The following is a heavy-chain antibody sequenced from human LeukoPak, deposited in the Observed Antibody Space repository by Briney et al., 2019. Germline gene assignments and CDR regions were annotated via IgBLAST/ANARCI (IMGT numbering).Heavy chain of an antibody. D-gene: IGHD6-19*01. CDR2: ISSGGGTT. Sequence: GGSLRLSCAASGFTYSNYAMNWVRQAPGKGLEWVSGISSGGGTTYYADSVKGRFIISRDNSKNTLYLQMDSLRAEDTAVYYCTKAVIAVPATPDYWGQGTLVTVSS. CDR3: TKAVIAVPATPDY. V-gene: IGHV3-23*01. CDR1: GFTYSNYA. J-gene: IGHJ4*02.